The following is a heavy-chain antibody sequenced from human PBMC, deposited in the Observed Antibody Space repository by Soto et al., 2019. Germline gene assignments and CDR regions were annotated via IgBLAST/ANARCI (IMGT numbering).Heavy chain of an antibody. Sequence: SVKVSCKASGGTFSSYAISWVRQAPGQGLEWMGGIIPIFGTANYAQKFQGRVTITADESTSTAYMELSSLRSEDTAVYYCANYYYDSSGPHPHAFDIWGQGTMVTVSS. D-gene: IGHD3-22*01. CDR3: ANYYYDSSGPHPHAFDI. V-gene: IGHV1-69*13. J-gene: IGHJ3*02. CDR2: IIPIFGTA. CDR1: GGTFSSYA.